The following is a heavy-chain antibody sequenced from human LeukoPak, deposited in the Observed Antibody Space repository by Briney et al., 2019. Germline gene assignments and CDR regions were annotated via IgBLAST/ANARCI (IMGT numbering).Heavy chain of an antibody. D-gene: IGHD3-10*01. CDR3: AKPTYYYGSGSYRGGDY. Sequence: GSLRLSCAASGFTFSSYAMHWVRQAPGKGLEWVAVISYDGSNKYYADSVKGRFTISRDNSKNTLYLQMNSLRAEDTAVYYCAKPTYYYGSGSYRGGDYWGQGTLVTVSS. J-gene: IGHJ4*02. CDR2: ISYDGSNK. CDR1: GFTFSSYA. V-gene: IGHV3-30-3*01.